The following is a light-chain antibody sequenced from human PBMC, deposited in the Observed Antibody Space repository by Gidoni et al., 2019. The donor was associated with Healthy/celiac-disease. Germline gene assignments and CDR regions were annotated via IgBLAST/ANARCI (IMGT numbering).Light chain of an antibody. CDR1: SSNIGAGYD. CDR3: QSYDSSLSGYVV. V-gene: IGLV1-40*01. CDR2: GNI. J-gene: IGLJ2*01. Sequence: QSVLTQPPSVSGAPGQRVTISCTGSSSNIGAGYDVHWYQQLPGTAPKLPIYGNINRPSGVPDRFSGSKSGTSASLAITGLQAEDEADYYCQSYDSSLSGYVVFGGGPKLTVL.